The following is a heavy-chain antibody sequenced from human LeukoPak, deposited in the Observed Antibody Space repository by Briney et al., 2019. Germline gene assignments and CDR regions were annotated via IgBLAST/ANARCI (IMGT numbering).Heavy chain of an antibody. CDR3: ARGQGYSGYDLENWFDP. J-gene: IGHJ5*02. CDR2: IYYSGST. Sequence: SETLSLTCTASGGSISSYYWSWIRQPPGKGLEWIGTIYYSGSTNYNPSLKSRVTISVDTAKNQFSLKLSSVTAADTAVYYCARGQGYSGYDLENWFDPWGQGTLVTVSS. CDR1: GGSISSYY. D-gene: IGHD5-12*01. V-gene: IGHV4-59*08.